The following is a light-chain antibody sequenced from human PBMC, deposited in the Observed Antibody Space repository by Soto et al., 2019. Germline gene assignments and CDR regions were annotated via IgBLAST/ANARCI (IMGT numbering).Light chain of an antibody. J-gene: IGLJ2*01. V-gene: IGLV1-47*01. CDR2: RNS. Sequence: VLTQPPSASETPGQRVTISCSGSSSNIGSNYVYWYQQLPGTAPKLVIYRNSQRPSGVSDRFSGSKSGTSASLAISGLRSEDEADYYCAAWDDSLFGVVFGGGTKLTVL. CDR1: SSNIGSNY. CDR3: AAWDDSLFGVV.